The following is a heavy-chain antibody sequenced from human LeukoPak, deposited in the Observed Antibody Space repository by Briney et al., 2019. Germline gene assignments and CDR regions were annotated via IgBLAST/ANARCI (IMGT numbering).Heavy chain of an antibody. D-gene: IGHD3-22*01. CDR1: GYTFTSYG. Sequence: ASVTVSCKAAGYTFTSYGISWVRQAPGQGLEWMGWISAYNGKTNYAQKLQGRVTLTTDTSTSTAYMELRSLRSDDTAVYYCARASWYDSSGYGYYYYQMDVWGKGTTVTVSS. V-gene: IGHV1-18*01. CDR3: ARASWYDSSGYGYYYYQMDV. CDR2: ISAYNGKT. J-gene: IGHJ6*03.